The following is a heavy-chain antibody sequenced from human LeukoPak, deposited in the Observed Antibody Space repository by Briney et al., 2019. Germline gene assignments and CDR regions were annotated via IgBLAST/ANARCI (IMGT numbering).Heavy chain of an antibody. Sequence: PGGSLRLSCAASGFTFSSYAMHWVRQAPGKGLEWVAVISYDGSNKYYADSVKGRFTISRDNSENTLYLQMNSLRVEDTAVYYCAKDPAPPTNIRGSRLWYFDLWGRGTLVTVSS. CDR2: ISYDGSNK. CDR3: AKDPAPPTNIRGSRLWYFDL. D-gene: IGHD3-10*01. V-gene: IGHV3-30*04. J-gene: IGHJ2*01. CDR1: GFTFSSYA.